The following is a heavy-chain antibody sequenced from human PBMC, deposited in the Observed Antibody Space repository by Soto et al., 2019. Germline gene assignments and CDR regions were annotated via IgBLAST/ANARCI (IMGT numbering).Heavy chain of an antibody. Sequence: GGSLRLSCAASGFTVSSNYMSWVRQAPGKGLEWVSVIYSGGSTYYAESVKGRFTISRDNSKNTLYLQMNSLRAEDTAVYYCAKDCQILTSYYVDYWGQGTLVPVYS. CDR2: IYSGGST. V-gene: IGHV3-53*01. CDR1: GFTVSSNY. CDR3: AKDCQILTSYYVDY. D-gene: IGHD3-9*01. J-gene: IGHJ4*02.